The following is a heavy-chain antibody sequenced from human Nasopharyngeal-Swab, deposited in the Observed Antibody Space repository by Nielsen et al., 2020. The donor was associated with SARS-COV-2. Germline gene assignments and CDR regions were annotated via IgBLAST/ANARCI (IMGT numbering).Heavy chain of an antibody. J-gene: IGHJ4*02. CDR2: IYHSGST. D-gene: IGHD1-26*01. V-gene: IGHV4-38-2*02. CDR1: GYSISSGYY. CDR3: ARDQTVGAYDY. Sequence: SETLSLTCTVSGYSISSGYYWGWIRQPPGKGLEWIGSIYHSGSTYYNPSLKSRVTISVDTSKNQFSLTLSSVTAADTAVYYCARDQTVGAYDYWGQGTLVTVSS.